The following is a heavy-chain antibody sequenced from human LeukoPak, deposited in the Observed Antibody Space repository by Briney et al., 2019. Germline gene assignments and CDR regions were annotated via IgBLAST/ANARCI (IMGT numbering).Heavy chain of an antibody. D-gene: IGHD3-9*01. CDR1: GGTFSSYA. Sequence: GASVKVSCKASGGTFSSYAISWVRQAPGQGLEWMGGIIPIFGTANYAQKFQGRVTITADESTSTAYMELSSLRSEDTAVYYCARDNVRASYYDILTGYYFPNYFDYWGQGTPVTVSS. V-gene: IGHV1-69*01. J-gene: IGHJ4*02. CDR3: ARDNVRASYYDILTGYYFPNYFDY. CDR2: IIPIFGTA.